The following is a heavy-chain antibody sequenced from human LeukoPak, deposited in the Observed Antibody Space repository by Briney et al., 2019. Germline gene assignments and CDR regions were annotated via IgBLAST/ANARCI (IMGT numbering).Heavy chain of an antibody. J-gene: IGHJ4*02. CDR1: GGTFSSYA. CDR3: ARVAENWKPWGYYFDY. D-gene: IGHD1-1*01. CDR2: IIPIFGTA. Sequence: SEKVSCKASGGTFSSYAISWVRQAPGQGLEWMGRIIPIFGTANYAQKFQGRVTITTDESTSTAYMELSSLRSEDTAVYYCARVAENWKPWGYYFDYWGQGTLVTVSS. V-gene: IGHV1-69*05.